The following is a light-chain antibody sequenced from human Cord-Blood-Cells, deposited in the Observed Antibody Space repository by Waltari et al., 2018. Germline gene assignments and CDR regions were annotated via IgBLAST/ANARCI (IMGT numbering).Light chain of an antibody. Sequence: ELVLTQSPGTLSLSPGERATLSCRASQSVRSSYFAWYQQKPGQAPRLLIYGASSRATGIPDRFSGSGSGTDFTLTISRLEPEDFAVYYCQQYGSSPRTFGQGTKVEIK. CDR2: GAS. CDR3: QQYGSSPRT. V-gene: IGKV3-20*01. CDR1: QSVRSSY. J-gene: IGKJ1*01.